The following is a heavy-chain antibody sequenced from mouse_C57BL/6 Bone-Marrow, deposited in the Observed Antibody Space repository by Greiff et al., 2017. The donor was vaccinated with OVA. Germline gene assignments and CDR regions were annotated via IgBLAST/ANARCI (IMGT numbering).Heavy chain of an antibody. CDR3: APISTDV. J-gene: IGHJ1*03. Sequence: QVQLQQPGAELVRPGTSVKLSCKASGYTFTSYWMHWVKQRPGQGLEWIGVIDPSDSYTNYNQKFKGKATLTVDTSSSTAYMPLSSLTSEDSAVYYCAPISTDVWGTGTTVTVSS. D-gene: IGHD2-1*01. V-gene: IGHV1-59*01. CDR1: GYTFTSYW. CDR2: IDPSDSYT.